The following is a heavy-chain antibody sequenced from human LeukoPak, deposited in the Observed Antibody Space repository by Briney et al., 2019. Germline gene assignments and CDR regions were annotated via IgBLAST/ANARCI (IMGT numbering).Heavy chain of an antibody. Sequence: PGGSLRLSCAASGFTVSSNYMSWVRQAPGKGPEWVSVIYSGGSTYYADSVKGRFTISRHNSKNTLYLQMNSLRAEDTAVYYCAREGGSGWCDYWGQGTLVTVSS. V-gene: IGHV3-53*04. D-gene: IGHD6-19*01. CDR3: AREGGSGWCDY. CDR2: IYSGGST. CDR1: GFTVSSNY. J-gene: IGHJ4*02.